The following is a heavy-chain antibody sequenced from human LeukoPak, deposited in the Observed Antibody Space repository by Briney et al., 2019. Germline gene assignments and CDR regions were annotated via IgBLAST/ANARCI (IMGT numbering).Heavy chain of an antibody. J-gene: IGHJ4*02. V-gene: IGHV4-61*02. Sequence: SETLSLTCTVSGGSISSGSYYWSWIRQPAGKGLEWIGRIYTSGSTIYNPSLKSRVTISVDTSKNQFSLKLSSVTAADTAVYYCARGLGSYGYWGQGTLVTVSS. CDR2: IYTSGST. D-gene: IGHD3-16*01. CDR3: ARGLGSYGY. CDR1: GGSISSGSYY.